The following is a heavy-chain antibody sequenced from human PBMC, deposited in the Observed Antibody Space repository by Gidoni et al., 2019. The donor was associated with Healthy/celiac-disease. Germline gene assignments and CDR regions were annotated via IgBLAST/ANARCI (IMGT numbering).Heavy chain of an antibody. D-gene: IGHD1-26*01. J-gene: IGHJ4*02. V-gene: IGHV1-58*02. CDR1: GFTFTNSA. CDR2: IVVGNGNT. Sequence: QMQLVQSGPAVKKPGTSVKVSCKASGFTFTNSATQWVRQARGQRLEWIGWIVVGNGNTQYAQKFQQRVTITRDMSTSTAYMELSSLRSGDTAVYYCAADSLYVGQWGQGTLVTVSS. CDR3: AADSLYVGQ.